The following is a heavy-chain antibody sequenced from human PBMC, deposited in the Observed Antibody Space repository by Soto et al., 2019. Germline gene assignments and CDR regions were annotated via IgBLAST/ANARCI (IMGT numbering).Heavy chain of an antibody. CDR1: GRSFSSDG. CDR2: IIPVFGNT. CDR3: ARVQYYSSGSAATSYFYFGIDV. D-gene: IGHD3-10*01. Sequence: QLQLEQSGPEVKKPGSSVKVSCKASGRSFSSDGVSWVRQAPGQGLEWMGGIIPVFGNTKYVQRFQGRLTITADQSTSTVYMEMSSLSSEDTAVYFCARVQYYSSGSAATSYFYFGIDVWGQGTTVIVSS. J-gene: IGHJ6*02. V-gene: IGHV1-69*01.